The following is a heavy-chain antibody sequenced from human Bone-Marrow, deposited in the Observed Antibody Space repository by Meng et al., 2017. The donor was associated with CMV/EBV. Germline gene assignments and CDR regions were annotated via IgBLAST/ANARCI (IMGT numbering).Heavy chain of an antibody. CDR3: ARGRYCSSTGCYLSSFDY. D-gene: IGHD2-2*01. Sequence: SVKVSCKASGGTFSSYAISWVRQAPGQGLEWMGGIIPIFGTANYAQKFQGRVTITTDESTSTAYMELSSLRSEDTAVYYCARGRYCSSTGCYLSSFDYWGQGTLVTVSS. CDR1: GGTFSSYA. V-gene: IGHV1-69*05. CDR2: IIPIFGTA. J-gene: IGHJ4*02.